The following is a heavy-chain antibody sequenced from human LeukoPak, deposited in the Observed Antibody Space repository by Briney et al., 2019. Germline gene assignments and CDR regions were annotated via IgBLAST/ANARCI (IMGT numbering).Heavy chain of an antibody. CDR3: ARESYYYYMDV. CDR1: GGSFTIYS. V-gene: IGHV4-34*01. J-gene: IGHJ6*03. D-gene: IGHD1-26*01. Sequence: SETLSLTCAVYGGSFTIYSWTWIRQPPGKSLEWVGEISPSGNTQYNPSLKSRVTISLDASKSQFYLKLNSVTAADTAVYYCARESYYYYMDVWGKGTTVTVSS. CDR2: ISPSGNT.